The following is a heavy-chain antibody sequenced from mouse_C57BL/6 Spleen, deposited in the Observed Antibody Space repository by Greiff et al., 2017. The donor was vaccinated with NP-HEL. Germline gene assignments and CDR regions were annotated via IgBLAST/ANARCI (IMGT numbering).Heavy chain of an antibody. CDR2: ISYDGSN. CDR1: GYSITSGYY. Sequence: VQLKESGPGLVKPSQSLSLTCSVTGYSITSGYYWNWIRQFPGNKLEWMGYISYDGSNNYNPSLKNRISITRDTSKNQFFLKLNSVTTEDTATYYCARDMGQGYFDYWGQGTTLTVSS. CDR3: ARDMGQGYFDY. D-gene: IGHD3-3*01. V-gene: IGHV3-6*01. J-gene: IGHJ2*01.